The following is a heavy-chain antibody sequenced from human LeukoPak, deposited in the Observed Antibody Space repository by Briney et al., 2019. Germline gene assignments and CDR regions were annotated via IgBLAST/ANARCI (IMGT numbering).Heavy chain of an antibody. V-gene: IGHV1-69*13. Sequence: GASVKVSCKASGGTFSSYAISWVRQAPGQGLEWMGGIIPISGTANYAQKFQGRVTITADESTSTAYMELSSLRSEDTAVYYCARGGGSYVLDAFDIWGQGTMVTVSS. J-gene: IGHJ3*02. CDR2: IIPISGTA. CDR3: ARGGGSYVLDAFDI. CDR1: GGTFSSYA. D-gene: IGHD3-10*02.